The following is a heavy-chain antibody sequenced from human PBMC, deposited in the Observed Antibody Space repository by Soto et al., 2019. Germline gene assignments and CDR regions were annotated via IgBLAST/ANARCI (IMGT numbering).Heavy chain of an antibody. J-gene: IGHJ4*02. Sequence: TLSLTCTVSGGSFKSGSYSWSWIRQPPGKGLEWIGYVYHTGRTSYSPSLKSRVSISMDTSKNHFSLTLRSVTAADSAMYYCASVIGGDSEYYFDFWRQGALVTVSS. V-gene: IGHV4-61*03. CDR2: VYHTGRT. CDR1: GGSFKSGSYS. D-gene: IGHD2-21*02. CDR3: ASVIGGDSEYYFDF.